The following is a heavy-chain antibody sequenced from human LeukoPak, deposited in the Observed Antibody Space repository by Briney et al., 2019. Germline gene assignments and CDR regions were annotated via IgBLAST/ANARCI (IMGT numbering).Heavy chain of an antibody. CDR2: ISSGGSTI. J-gene: IGHJ4*02. V-gene: IGHV3-11*01. CDR1: GFTFSDYY. D-gene: IGHD2-15*01. Sequence: GGSLRLSCAASGFTFSDYYMSWIRQAPWKGLEWLSYISSGGSTIYYADSVKGRFTISRENAENSLYLQMNSLRAEDTAVYYCARDAAGGGFDYWGQGTLVTVSS. CDR3: ARDAAGGGFDY.